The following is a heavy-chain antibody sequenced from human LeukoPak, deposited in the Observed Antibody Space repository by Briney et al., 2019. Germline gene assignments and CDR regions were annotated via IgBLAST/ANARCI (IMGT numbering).Heavy chain of an antibody. Sequence: PGGSLRLSCAASGFTFSSYWMSWVRQAPGKGLEWVANIKQDGSEKYYVDSVKGRFTISRDNAKNSLYLQMNSLRAEDTAVYYCARDPRPSSGWRPFDYWGQGTLATISS. CDR2: IKQDGSEK. J-gene: IGHJ4*02. CDR1: GFTFSSYW. CDR3: ARDPRPSSGWRPFDY. D-gene: IGHD6-19*01. V-gene: IGHV3-7*01.